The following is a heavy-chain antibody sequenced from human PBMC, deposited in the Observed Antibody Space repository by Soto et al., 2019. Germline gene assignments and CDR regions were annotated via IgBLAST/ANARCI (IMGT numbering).Heavy chain of an antibody. J-gene: IGHJ6*02. Sequence: AXSVEVSCKASVGTFSSYAISWVRQAPRQGLEWMGGIIPIFGTANYAQKFQGRVTITADKSTSTAYMELSSLRSEDTAVYYFARAYKESSGWRLGPDYYGMDVWGQGTTVTVSS. D-gene: IGHD6-19*01. CDR1: VGTFSSYA. V-gene: IGHV1-69*06. CDR3: ARAYKESSGWRLGPDYYGMDV. CDR2: IIPIFGTA.